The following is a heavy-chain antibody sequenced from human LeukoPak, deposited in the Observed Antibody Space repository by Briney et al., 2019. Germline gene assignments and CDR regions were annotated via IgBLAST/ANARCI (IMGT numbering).Heavy chain of an antibody. V-gene: IGHV3-21*01. CDR2: ISSSSSYI. CDR3: ARDRLTTETNTIH. D-gene: IGHD4-17*01. J-gene: IGHJ4*02. Sequence: GGSLRLSCAASGFTFSSYNMNWVRQAPGKGLEWVSSISSSSSYIYYADSVKGRFTISRDNAKNSLFLQMNSLRAEDTAVYYCARDRLTTETNTIHWGQGTLVTVSS. CDR1: GFTFSSYN.